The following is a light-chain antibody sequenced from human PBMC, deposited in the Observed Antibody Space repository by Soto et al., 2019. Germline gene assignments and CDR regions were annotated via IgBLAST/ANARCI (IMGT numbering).Light chain of an antibody. CDR3: TSYAPNNHHV. Sequence: QSALTQPPSASGSPGQSVTISCTGTRSDVGGYNFVSWYQHHPGKAPKLMIYEVNKRPSGVPHRFSGSNSGNTASLTVSALQADDDADYYFTSYAPNNHHVFATGTKLTVL. V-gene: IGLV2-8*01. J-gene: IGLJ1*01. CDR2: EVN. CDR1: RSDVGGYNF.